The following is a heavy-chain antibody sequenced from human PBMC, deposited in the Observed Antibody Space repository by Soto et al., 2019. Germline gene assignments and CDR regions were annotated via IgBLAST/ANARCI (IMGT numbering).Heavy chain of an antibody. D-gene: IGHD2-15*01. V-gene: IGHV4-39*01. CDR2: IYYSGST. CDR1: GGSISSSSYY. J-gene: IGHJ4*02. CDR3: ARHTPAISISYH. Sequence: QLQLQESGPGLVKPSETLSLTCTVSGGSISSSSYYWGWIRQPPGKGLEWIGSIYYSGSTYYNPSSRSRVTISVDTSKNQFSLKLSSVTAADTAVYYCARHTPAISISYHWGKGTLVTVSS.